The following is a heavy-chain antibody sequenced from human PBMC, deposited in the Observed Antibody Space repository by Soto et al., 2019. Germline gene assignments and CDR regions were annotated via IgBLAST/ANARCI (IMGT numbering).Heavy chain of an antibody. CDR2: IYPGDSDT. CDR1: GYSFTSYW. D-gene: IGHD6-13*01. J-gene: IGHJ6*02. V-gene: IGHV5-51*01. CDR3: ARTAAAGKYDYGVDV. Sequence: GESLKISCKGSGYSFTSYWIGWVRQMPGKGLEWMGIIYPGDSDTRYSPSFQGQVTISADKSISTAYLQWSSLKASDTAIYYCARTAAAGKYDYGVDVWGQGTTVTVSS.